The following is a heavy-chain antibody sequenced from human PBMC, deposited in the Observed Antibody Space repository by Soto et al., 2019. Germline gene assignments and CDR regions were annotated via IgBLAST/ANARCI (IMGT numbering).Heavy chain of an antibody. V-gene: IGHV4-4*02. CDR2: VYHSGSA. CDR1: GVSISSSHW. CDR3: ARIAVVPSALDP. Sequence: QVRLQESGPGLAKPSETLSLTCGVSGVSISSSHWWCWLRQPPGRGLEWIGEVYHSGSANYNPSLKSRVSMSVDKSKNQFALRLTSVTAADTPLYYCARIAVVPSALDPWGQGTLVTVSS. D-gene: IGHD2-2*01. J-gene: IGHJ5*02.